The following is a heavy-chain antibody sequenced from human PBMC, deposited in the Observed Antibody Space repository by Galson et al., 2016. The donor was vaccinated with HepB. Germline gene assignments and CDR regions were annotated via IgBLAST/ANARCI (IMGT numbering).Heavy chain of an antibody. CDR1: GFTFNRRG. CDR2: DSMDGRRK. V-gene: IGHV3-30*18. CDR3: AKRHEYCPPVGCSVDS. J-gene: IGHJ4*02. D-gene: IGHD2/OR15-2a*01. Sequence: SLRLSCAASGFTFNRRGMHWVRQAPGKGLEWVAADSMDGRRKFYADSVKSRFTISRDNSNNMLFLQMSSLRVDDTAVYYCAKRHEYCPPVGCSVDSWGQGTLVSVSS.